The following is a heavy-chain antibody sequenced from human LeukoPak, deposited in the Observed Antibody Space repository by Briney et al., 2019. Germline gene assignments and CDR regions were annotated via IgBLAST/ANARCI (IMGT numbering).Heavy chain of an antibody. CDR1: GYTFTGYY. V-gene: IGHV1-2*02. CDR3: ARDIHFWSGGYDY. Sequence: ASVKVSCKASGYTFTGYYMHWVRQAPGQGLEWMGWINPNSGGTNYAQKFQGRVTMTRDTSISTAYMELSRLRSDDTAVYYCARDIHFWSGGYDYWGQGTLVTVPS. D-gene: IGHD3-3*02. CDR2: INPNSGGT. J-gene: IGHJ4*02.